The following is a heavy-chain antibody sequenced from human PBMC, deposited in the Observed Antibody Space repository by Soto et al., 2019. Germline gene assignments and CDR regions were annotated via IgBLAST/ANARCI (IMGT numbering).Heavy chain of an antibody. Sequence: TSETLSLTCAVYGGSFSGYYWSWIRQPPGKGLEWIGEINHSGSTNYNPSLKSRVTISVDTSKNQFSLKLSSVTAADTAVYYCARVLGNRVRGTYYMDVWGKGPTVTVSS. CDR2: INHSGST. CDR3: ARVLGNRVRGTYYMDV. D-gene: IGHD3-10*01. V-gene: IGHV4-34*01. J-gene: IGHJ6*03. CDR1: GGSFSGYY.